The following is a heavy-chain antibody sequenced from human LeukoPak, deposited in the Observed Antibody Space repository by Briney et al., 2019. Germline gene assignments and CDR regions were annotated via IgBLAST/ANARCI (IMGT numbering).Heavy chain of an antibody. D-gene: IGHD6-13*01. CDR1: GGSISSSGYY. CDR2: IYYSGST. V-gene: IGHV4-39*01. Sequence: SETLSLTCTVSGGSISSSGYYWGWIRLPPGKGLEWIGSIYYSGSTYYNPSLKSRVTISVDTSKNQFSLKLSSVTAADTAVYYCARHRGSSSSNWFDPWGQGTLVTVSS. J-gene: IGHJ5*02. CDR3: ARHRGSSSSNWFDP.